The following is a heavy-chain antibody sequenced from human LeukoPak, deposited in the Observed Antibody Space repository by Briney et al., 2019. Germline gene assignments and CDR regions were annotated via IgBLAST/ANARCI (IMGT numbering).Heavy chain of an antibody. CDR1: GFTFSTYT. Sequence: AGGSLRLSCAASGFTFSTYTMNWVRQAPGKGLEWVSSISSGSSYIYYADSVKGRFTVSRDNAKNSLYLQINSLRAEDTAVYYCARDYGDYYFDYWGQGTLVTVSS. CDR2: ISSGSSYI. V-gene: IGHV3-21*01. J-gene: IGHJ4*02. CDR3: ARDYGDYYFDY. D-gene: IGHD4-17*01.